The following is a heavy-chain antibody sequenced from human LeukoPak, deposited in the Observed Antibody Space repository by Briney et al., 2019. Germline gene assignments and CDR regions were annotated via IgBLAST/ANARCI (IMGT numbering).Heavy chain of an antibody. V-gene: IGHV3-53*04. CDR2: IYSGGST. Sequence: GGSLRLSCAASGFAVSSNYMSWVRLAPGKGLEWVSVIYSGGSTYYADSVKGRFTISRHNSKNTLYLQMNSLRAEDTAVYYCARGRGYSYGLNWFDPWGQGTLVTVSS. CDR1: GFAVSSNY. D-gene: IGHD5-18*01. CDR3: ARGRGYSYGLNWFDP. J-gene: IGHJ5*02.